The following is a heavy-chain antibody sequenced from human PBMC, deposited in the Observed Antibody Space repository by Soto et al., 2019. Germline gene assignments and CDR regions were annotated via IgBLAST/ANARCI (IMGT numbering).Heavy chain of an antibody. J-gene: IGHJ3*02. D-gene: IGHD1-26*01. V-gene: IGHV3-23*01. CDR2: ISGSGGST. CDR1: GFTFSSYA. CDR3: AKDRGSYLVADAFDI. Sequence: EVQLLESGGGLVQPGGSLRLSCAASGFTFSSYAMSWVRQAPGMGLEWVSAISGSGGSTYYADSVKGRFTISRDNSKNTLYLQMNSLRAEDTAAYYCAKDRGSYLVADAFDIWGQGTMVTVSS.